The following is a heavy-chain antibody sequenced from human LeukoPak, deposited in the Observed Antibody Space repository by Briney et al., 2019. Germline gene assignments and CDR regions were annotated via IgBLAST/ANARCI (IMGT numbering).Heavy chain of an antibody. CDR1: GYTFTSYA. CDR2: INAGNGNT. J-gene: IGHJ4*02. D-gene: IGHD6-13*01. CDR3: AREARIAAAGNPSY. V-gene: IGHV1-3*01. Sequence: ASVNVSCKASGYTFTSYAMHWVRQAPGQRLEWMGWINAGNGNTKYSQKFQGRVTITRDTSASTAYMELSSLRSEDTAVYYCAREARIAAAGNPSYWGQGTLVTVSS.